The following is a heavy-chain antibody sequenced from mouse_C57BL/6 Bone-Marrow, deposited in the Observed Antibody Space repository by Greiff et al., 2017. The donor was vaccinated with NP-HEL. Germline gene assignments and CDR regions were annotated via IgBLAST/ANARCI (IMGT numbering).Heavy chain of an antibody. CDR3: AEGSSYGYYFDY. Sequence: QVQLQQSGAELARPGASVKLSCKASGYTFTSYGISWVKQRTGQGLEWIGEIYPRSGNTYYNEKFKGKATLTADKSSSTAYMELRSLTSEDSAVYFCAEGSSYGYYFDYWGQGTTLTVSS. V-gene: IGHV1-81*01. CDR1: GYTFTSYG. CDR2: IYPRSGNT. D-gene: IGHD1-1*01. J-gene: IGHJ2*01.